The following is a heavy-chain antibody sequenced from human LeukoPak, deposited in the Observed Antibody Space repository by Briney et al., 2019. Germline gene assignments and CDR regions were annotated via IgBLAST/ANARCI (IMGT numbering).Heavy chain of an antibody. CDR3: ARHPDYYGSGSQDYYYGMDV. CDR2: IYPGDSDT. D-gene: IGHD3-10*01. V-gene: IGHV5-51*01. Sequence: GESLKISCKGSGYSFTSYWIGWVRQMPGKGLEWMGIIYPGDSDTRYSPSFQGQVTISADKSISTAYLQWSSLKASDTAMYYCARHPDYYGSGSQDYYYGMDVWGQGTTVTVSS. CDR1: GYSFTSYW. J-gene: IGHJ6*02.